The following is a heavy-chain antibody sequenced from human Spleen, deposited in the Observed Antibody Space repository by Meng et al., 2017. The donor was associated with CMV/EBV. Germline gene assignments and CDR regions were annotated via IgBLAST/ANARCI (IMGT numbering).Heavy chain of an antibody. CDR3: VRSLGDQFYYYGMDV. D-gene: IGHD3-16*01. Sequence: GGSLRLSCAASGFTFSGYWMHWVRQAPGKGLVWVSRIHSDGSNINYADSVKGRFTISRDNVKSTLYLQMSSLRAEDTAIYYCVRSLGDQFYYYGMDVWGRGTTVTVSS. V-gene: IGHV3-74*01. CDR2: IHSDGSNI. J-gene: IGHJ6*02. CDR1: GFTFSGYW.